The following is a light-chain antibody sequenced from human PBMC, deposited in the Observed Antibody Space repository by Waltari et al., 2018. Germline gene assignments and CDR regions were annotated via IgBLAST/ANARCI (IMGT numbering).Light chain of an antibody. J-gene: IGLJ2*01. Sequence: QSLLTLPPSGSGAPGQLANSLCTGSSPNIRAGSDVHWYQLLPGSAPKLLIYGNTNRPSGVPDRFSGSKSGTSASLAITGLQAEDEADYYCQSYDSSLSTSVFGGGTKLTVL. CDR3: QSYDSSLSTSV. CDR1: SPNIRAGSD. V-gene: IGLV1-40*01. CDR2: GNT.